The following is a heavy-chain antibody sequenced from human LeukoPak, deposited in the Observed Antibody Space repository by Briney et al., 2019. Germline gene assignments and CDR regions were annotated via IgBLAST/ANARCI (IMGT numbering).Heavy chain of an antibody. Sequence: SETLSLTCTVSGYSISSGYYWGWIRQPPGKGLEWIGSIYHSGSTYYNPSLKSRVTISVDTSKNQFSLKLSSVTAADTAVYYCAKEQTTVITPAFDCWGQGTLVTVSS. CDR1: GYSISSGYY. CDR2: IYHSGST. V-gene: IGHV4-38-2*02. J-gene: IGHJ4*02. CDR3: AKEQTTVITPAFDC. D-gene: IGHD4-23*01.